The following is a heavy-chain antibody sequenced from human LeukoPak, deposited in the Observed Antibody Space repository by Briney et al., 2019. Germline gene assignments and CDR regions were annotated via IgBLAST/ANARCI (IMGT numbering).Heavy chain of an antibody. CDR3: ARGRLYSSGYAARYYYMDV. V-gene: IGHV1-8*01. D-gene: IGHD3-22*01. CDR1: GYTFTSYD. J-gene: IGHJ6*03. CDR2: MNPNSGNT. Sequence: ASVKVSCKASGYTFTSYDINWVRQATGQGLEWMGWMNPNSGNTGYAQKFQGRVTMTRNTSISTAYMELGSLRSEDTAVYYCARGRLYSSGYAARYYYMDVGGKGTTVTVSS.